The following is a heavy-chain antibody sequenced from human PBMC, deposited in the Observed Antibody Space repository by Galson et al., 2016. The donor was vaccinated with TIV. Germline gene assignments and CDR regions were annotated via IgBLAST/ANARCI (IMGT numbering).Heavy chain of an antibody. V-gene: IGHV3-66*02. Sequence: SLRLSCAAPGLSVHINYMTWVRQAPGKGLEWVSLISDGGNTYYSDSVKGRFTISRDKSKNTLYLQMSNLRVEDTAVYYCVRDRIVDATYYYYYFGMDVWGQGTAVTVSS. D-gene: IGHD1-26*01. J-gene: IGHJ6*02. CDR1: GLSVHINY. CDR2: ISDGGNT. CDR3: VRDRIVDATYYYYYFGMDV.